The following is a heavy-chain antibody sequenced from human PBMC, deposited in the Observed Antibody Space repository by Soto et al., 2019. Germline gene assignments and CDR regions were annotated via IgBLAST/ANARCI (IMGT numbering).Heavy chain of an antibody. V-gene: IGHV1-69*06. D-gene: IGHD2-8*01. J-gene: IGHJ3*02. CDR2: IIPIFGTA. CDR3: ARMVYARGNAFDI. CDR1: GGTFISYA. Sequence: QVQLVQSGAEVKKPGSSVNVSCKASGGTFISYAISWVRQAPGQVLEWMGGIIPIFGTANYAQKFQGRVTITADKSTSTAYMERSSLRSEDTAVSYCARMVYARGNAFDIWGQGTMVTVSS.